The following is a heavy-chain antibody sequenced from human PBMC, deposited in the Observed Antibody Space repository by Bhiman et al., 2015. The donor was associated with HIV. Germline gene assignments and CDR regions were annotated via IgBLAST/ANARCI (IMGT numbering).Heavy chain of an antibody. D-gene: IGHD6-13*01. CDR1: GFTFSRYS. CDR2: ITSGSGYI. V-gene: IGHV3-21*01. J-gene: IGHJ4*02. CDR3: ARERGQQLPLDY. Sequence: EVHLVESGGGLVKPGGSLRLSCAASGFTFSRYSMNWVRQAPGKGLEWVSSITSGSGYIFYADSVTGRFTISRDNAKNSLYLQMNSLRAEDTAVYYCARERGQQLPLDYWGQGTLVTVSS.